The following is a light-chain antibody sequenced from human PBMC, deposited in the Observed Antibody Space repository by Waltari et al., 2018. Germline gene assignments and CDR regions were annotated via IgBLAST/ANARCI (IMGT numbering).Light chain of an antibody. CDR3: QQHDNLPSFT. Sequence: DIQMTQSPSSLSASVGDRVNITCQASEDIRTYLNWYQQKPGKAPKLLIYDASNLETGVPSRFSGSGSGTDFTLTISSLQPEDLATYYCQQHDNLPSFTFGGGTKVEI. CDR2: DAS. CDR1: EDIRTY. V-gene: IGKV1-33*01. J-gene: IGKJ4*01.